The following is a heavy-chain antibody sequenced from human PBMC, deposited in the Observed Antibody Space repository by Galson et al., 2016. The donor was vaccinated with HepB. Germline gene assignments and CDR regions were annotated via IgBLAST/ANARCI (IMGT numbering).Heavy chain of an antibody. CDR3: ARGVAPWALGSLGFHMDV. D-gene: IGHD1-26*01. V-gene: IGHV6-1*01. J-gene: IGHJ6*02. Sequence: AISGDSVSSEDAAWNWIRQSPSRGLEWLGRTYYRSKWYNEYAVSVQSRITINPDTSKNQFSLQLNSVTLEDTAVYYCARGVAPWALGSLGFHMDVWGRGTTVTVSS. CDR2: TYYRSKWYN. CDR1: GDSVSSEDAA.